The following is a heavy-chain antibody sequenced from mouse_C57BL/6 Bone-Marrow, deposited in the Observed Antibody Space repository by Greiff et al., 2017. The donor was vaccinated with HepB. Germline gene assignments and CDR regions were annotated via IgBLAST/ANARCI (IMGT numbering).Heavy chain of an antibody. D-gene: IGHD2-3*01. CDR3: TRRSSRYDFDY. J-gene: IGHJ2*01. Sequence: EVKLEESGPVLARPGASVKMSCKTSGYTFTSYWMHWVKQRPGQGLEWIGAIYPGNSDTSYNQKFKGKAKLTAGTSASTAYMELSSLTNEDSAVYYCTRRSSRYDFDYWGQGTTLTVSS. CDR2: IYPGNSDT. CDR1: GYTFTSYW. V-gene: IGHV1-5*01.